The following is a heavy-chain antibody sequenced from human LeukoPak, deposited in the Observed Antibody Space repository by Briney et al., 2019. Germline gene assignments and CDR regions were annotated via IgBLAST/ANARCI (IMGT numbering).Heavy chain of an antibody. CDR1: GGSFSGYF. D-gene: IGHD3-10*01. J-gene: IGHJ3*02. CDR3: ARHLKYYYGSGGDAFDI. V-gene: IGHV4-59*08. CDR2: IFYSGST. Sequence: PSETLSLTCTVSGGSFSGYFWSWIRQPPGKGLEWIGYIFYSGSTNYNPSLKSRVTISVDTSKNQFSLKLTSVTAADTAVYYCARHLKYYYGSGGDAFDIWGQGTMVTVSS.